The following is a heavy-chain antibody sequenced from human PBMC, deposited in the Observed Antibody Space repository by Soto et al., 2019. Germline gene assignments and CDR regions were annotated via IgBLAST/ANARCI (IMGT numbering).Heavy chain of an antibody. D-gene: IGHD3-10*01. Sequence: QVHLVQSGAEVKKAGSSVKVSCKASGGTVSSYAITWVRQAPGKGLEWMGVFIPIFVSGHYAQQFQGRVTITADESTSTAYMELSGLRSEDTAIYYCARDLSSDSTGFRGYDLWGQGTLVTVSS. V-gene: IGHV1-69*01. CDR2: FIPIFVSG. CDR3: ARDLSSDSTGFRGYDL. J-gene: IGHJ4*02. CDR1: GGTVSSYA.